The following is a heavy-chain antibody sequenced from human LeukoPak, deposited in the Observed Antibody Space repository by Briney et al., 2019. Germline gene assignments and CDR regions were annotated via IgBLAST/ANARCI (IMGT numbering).Heavy chain of an antibody. J-gene: IGHJ6*02. CDR2: IYCSGST. V-gene: IGHV4-31*03. CDR1: GGSISSGGYY. Sequence: PSETLSLTCTVSGGSISSGGYYWSWIRQHPGKGLEWIGYIYCSGSTYYNPSLKSRVTISVDTSKNQFSLKLSSVTAADTAVYYCARDWMSGMDVWGQGTTVTVSS. D-gene: IGHD2-2*03. CDR3: ARDWMSGMDV.